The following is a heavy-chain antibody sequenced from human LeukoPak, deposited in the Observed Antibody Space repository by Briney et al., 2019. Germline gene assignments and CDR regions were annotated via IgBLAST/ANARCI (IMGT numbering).Heavy chain of an antibody. J-gene: IGHJ4*02. CDR2: IKQDGSEK. V-gene: IGHV3-7*01. CDR3: ARGSPMLRGRPFDY. Sequence: PGGSLRLSCAASGFTFSRNWMTWVRQAPGKGLEWVANIKQDGSEKYYVDSVKGRFTISRDNAKNSLYLQMNSLRAEDTAEYYCARGSPMLRGRPFDYWGQGTLATVSS. CDR1: GFTFSRNW. D-gene: IGHD3-10*01.